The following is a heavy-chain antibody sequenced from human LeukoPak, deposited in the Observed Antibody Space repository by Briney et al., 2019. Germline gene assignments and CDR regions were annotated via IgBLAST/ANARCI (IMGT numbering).Heavy chain of an antibody. V-gene: IGHV3-11*01. D-gene: IGHD3-22*01. CDR2: ISSSGSTI. J-gene: IGHJ4*02. CDR3: ASGGGGYYYYYFDY. CDR1: GFTVSSNY. Sequence: GSLRLSCAVSGFTVSSNYMTWVRQAPGKGLEWVSYISSSGSTIYYADSVKGRFTISRDNAKNSLYLQMNSLRAEDTAVYYCASGGGGYYYYYFDYWGQGTLVTVSS.